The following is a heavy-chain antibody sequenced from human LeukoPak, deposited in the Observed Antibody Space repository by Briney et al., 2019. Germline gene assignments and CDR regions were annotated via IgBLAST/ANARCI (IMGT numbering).Heavy chain of an antibody. CDR3: AREKGGPPLSIFGVDDYFDY. V-gene: IGHV1-2*02. D-gene: IGHD3-3*01. Sequence: GASVKVSCKASGYTFTGYYMHWVRQAPGQGLEWMGWINPNSGGTNYAQKFQGRVTITADKSTSTAYMELSSLRSEDTAVYYCAREKGGPPLSIFGVDDYFDYWGQGTLVTVSS. J-gene: IGHJ4*02. CDR2: INPNSGGT. CDR1: GYTFTGYY.